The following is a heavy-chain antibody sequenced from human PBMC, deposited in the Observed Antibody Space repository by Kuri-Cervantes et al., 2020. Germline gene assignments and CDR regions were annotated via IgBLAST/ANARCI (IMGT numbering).Heavy chain of an antibody. V-gene: IGHV3-23*01. CDR3: AREAPGSSSYVFDY. D-gene: IGHD2-15*01. J-gene: IGHJ4*02. CDR1: GFTFSSYA. CDR2: ISGSGGST. Sequence: GESLKISCAASGFTFSSYAMSWVRQAPGKGLEWVSAISGSGGSTYYADSVKGRFTISRDDAKNSLYLQMNSLRAEDTAVYYCAREAPGSSSYVFDYWGQGTLVTVSS.